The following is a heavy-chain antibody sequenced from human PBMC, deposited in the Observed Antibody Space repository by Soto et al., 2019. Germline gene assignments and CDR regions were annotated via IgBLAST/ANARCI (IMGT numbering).Heavy chain of an antibody. CDR2: INPSIGTT. Sequence: ASVKVSCKASGYTFTSQNMHWVRQAPGQGLEWMGVINPSIGTTTYAQKFQGRVTMTRDTSASTAYMELSSLRSEDTAVYYCARPYLAPRDYFDYWGQGTLVTVSS. V-gene: IGHV1-46*01. CDR1: GYTFTSQN. J-gene: IGHJ4*02. CDR3: ARPYLAPRDYFDY.